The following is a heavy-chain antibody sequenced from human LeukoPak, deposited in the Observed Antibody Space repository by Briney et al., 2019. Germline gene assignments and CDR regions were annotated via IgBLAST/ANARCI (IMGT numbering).Heavy chain of an antibody. Sequence: SVKVSCKASGGTFSSYAISWVRQAPGQGLEWMGRIIPILGIANYAQKFQGRVTITADKSTSTAYMELSSLRSEDTAVYYCARVPIAAAAPFDYWGQGTLVTVSS. CDR1: GGTFSSYA. CDR2: IIPILGIA. J-gene: IGHJ4*02. V-gene: IGHV1-69*04. CDR3: ARVPIAAAAPFDY. D-gene: IGHD6-13*01.